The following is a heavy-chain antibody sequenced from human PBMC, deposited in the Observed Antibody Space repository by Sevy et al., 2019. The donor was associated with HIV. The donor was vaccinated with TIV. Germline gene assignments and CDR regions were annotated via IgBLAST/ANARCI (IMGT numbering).Heavy chain of an antibody. J-gene: IGHJ4*02. Sequence: ASVKVSCKASGYTFTGYYMHWVRQAPGQGLEWMGWINPNSGGTNYAQKFQGRVTMTRDTSISTAYMELSRLRSDDTAVYYCARAGFRGVMGFHYWGQGTLVTVSS. V-gene: IGHV1-2*02. CDR3: ARAGFRGVMGFHY. CDR2: INPNSGGT. D-gene: IGHD3-16*01. CDR1: GYTFTGYY.